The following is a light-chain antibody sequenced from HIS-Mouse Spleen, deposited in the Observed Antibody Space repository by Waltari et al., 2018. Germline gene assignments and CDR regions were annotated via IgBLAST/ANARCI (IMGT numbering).Light chain of an antibody. CDR1: SSDVGSYNL. J-gene: IGLJ2*01. V-gene: IGLV2-23*01. CDR2: EGS. Sequence: QSALTQPASVSGSPGQSITISCTGTSSDVGSYNLVSWYQQPPGKAPKRMIYEGSKRPSGVSNRFSGSKSGNTASLTISGFQAEDEAYYYCCSYAGSSTLVFGGGTTLTVL. CDR3: CSYAGSSTLV.